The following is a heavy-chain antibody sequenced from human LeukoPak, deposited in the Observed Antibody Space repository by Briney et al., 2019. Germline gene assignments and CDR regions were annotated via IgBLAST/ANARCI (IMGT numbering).Heavy chain of an antibody. CDR1: GFTFSSYA. CDR2: ISFDGNNK. J-gene: IGHJ3*02. D-gene: IGHD5-18*01. V-gene: IGHV3-30*04. CDR3: ARDPKGGYSYGWGAFDI. Sequence: GGSLRLSCAASGFTFSSYAMHWVRQAPGKGLEWVVIISFDGNNKYYADSVKGRFTISRDNSKNTLYLKMNSLRTEDTAVYYCARDPKGGYSYGWGAFDIWGHGTMVTVSS.